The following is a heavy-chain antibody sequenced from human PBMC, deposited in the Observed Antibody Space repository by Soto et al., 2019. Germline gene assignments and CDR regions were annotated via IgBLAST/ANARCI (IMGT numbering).Heavy chain of an antibody. V-gene: IGHV1-46*01. J-gene: IGHJ4*02. CDR1: GYTFTSYY. CDR3: ARDSGSNCPPDYFDH. D-gene: IGHD1-26*01. CDR2: IKPTGGST. Sequence: ASVKVSCKASGYTFTSYYIHWVRQAPGQGLEWMGLIKPTGGSTIHAQKFQGRVTMTRDTSTSTGYMELNILRSEDTAVYYCARDSGSNCPPDYFDHWGQGSLVTVS.